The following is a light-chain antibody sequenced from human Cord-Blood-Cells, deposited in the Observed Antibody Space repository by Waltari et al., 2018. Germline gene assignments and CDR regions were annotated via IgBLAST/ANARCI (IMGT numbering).Light chain of an antibody. CDR3: SSYTSSSTVV. CDR2: DVS. CDR1: SRHGRGPSY. V-gene: IGLV2-14*01. J-gene: IGLJ2*01. Sequence: QSALTQPAPAPGSPRQSITISCSGTSRHGRGPSYVSWYPQHPGNAPKLMIYDVSNRPSGVSNRFSGSKSGNTASLTISGLQAEDEADYYCSSYTSSSTVVFGGGTKLTVL.